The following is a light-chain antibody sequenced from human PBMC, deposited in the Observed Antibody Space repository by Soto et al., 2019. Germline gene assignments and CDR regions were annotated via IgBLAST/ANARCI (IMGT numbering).Light chain of an antibody. CDR1: QSVNHN. Sequence: VLTQSPDTLSASPGERVSLSCRASQSVNHNLAWYQQKPGQAPRLLIYDASNRATGIPARFSGSGSGTDFTLTISSLEPEDAAVYYCQQRSNWPPITFGQGTRLEIK. CDR3: QQRSNWPPIT. CDR2: DAS. V-gene: IGKV3-11*01. J-gene: IGKJ5*01.